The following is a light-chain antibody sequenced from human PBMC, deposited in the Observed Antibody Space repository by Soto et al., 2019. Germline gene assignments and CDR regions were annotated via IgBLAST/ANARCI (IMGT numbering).Light chain of an antibody. CDR3: QQYHTTPFT. CDR2: WAS. CDR1: QNILYKSKNKNY. Sequence: DIVMTQSPDSLGMSLGERATINCKSSQNILYKSKNKNYLAWYQQKPGQPPKLLIYWASTPESGVPDRFSGSGSGTDFTLTINGLQAEDVAVYFCQQYHTTPFTFGPGTKVDIK. V-gene: IGKV4-1*01. J-gene: IGKJ3*01.